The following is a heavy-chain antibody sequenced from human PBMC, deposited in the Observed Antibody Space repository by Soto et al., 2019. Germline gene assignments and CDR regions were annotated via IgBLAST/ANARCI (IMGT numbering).Heavy chain of an antibody. J-gene: IGHJ5*02. Sequence: QVQLVQSGAEVKKPGSSVKVSCKASGGTFSSYAISWVRQAPGQGLEWMGGIIPIFGTANYAQKFQGRVTITXXEXTXXAYMDLSSLRYDDTAGYYCARVKDSSGWCLNWFGPWGQGTLVTVFS. V-gene: IGHV1-69*05. CDR1: GGTFSSYA. CDR3: ARVKDSSGWCLNWFGP. D-gene: IGHD6-19*01. CDR2: IIPIFGTA.